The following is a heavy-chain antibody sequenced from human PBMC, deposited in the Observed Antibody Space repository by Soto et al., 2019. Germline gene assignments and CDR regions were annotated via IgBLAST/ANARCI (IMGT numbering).Heavy chain of an antibody. CDR1: GFTFSSYG. V-gene: IGHV3-30*18. J-gene: IGHJ4*02. D-gene: IGHD2-2*01. CDR2: ISYDGSNK. CDR3: AKDSFLYCSSTSCPFDY. Sequence: GGSLRLSCAASGFTFSSYGMHWVRQAPGKGLEWVAVISYDGSNKYYADSVKGRFTISRDNSKNTLYLQMNSLRAEDTAVYYCAKDSFLYCSSTSCPFDYWGQGTLVTVSS.